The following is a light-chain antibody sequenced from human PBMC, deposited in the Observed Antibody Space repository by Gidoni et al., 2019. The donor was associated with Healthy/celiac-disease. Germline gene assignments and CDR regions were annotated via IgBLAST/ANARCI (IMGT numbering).Light chain of an antibody. V-gene: IGKV3-11*01. Sequence: EIVLTQSPATLSLSPGERATLSCRASQSVSSYLAWYQQKPGQDPRLLIYDASNRATGIPARFSGSGSGTDFTLTISSLEPEDLAVYYCQQRSNWPPWTFGQGTKVEIK. J-gene: IGKJ1*01. CDR2: DAS. CDR1: QSVSSY. CDR3: QQRSNWPPWT.